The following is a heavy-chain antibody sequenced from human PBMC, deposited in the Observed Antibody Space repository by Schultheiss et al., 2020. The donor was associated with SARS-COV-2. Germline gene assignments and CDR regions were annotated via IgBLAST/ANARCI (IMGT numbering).Heavy chain of an antibody. Sequence: SETLSLTCAVYGGSFSGYYWSWIRQPPGKGLEWIGYIYYSGSTYYNPSLKSLVTISVDTSKNQFSLKLSSVTAADTAVYYCAREGELLYYYYGMDVWGQGTTVTVSS. V-gene: IGHV4-34*09. CDR3: AREGELLYYYYGMDV. CDR1: GGSFSGYY. J-gene: IGHJ6*02. CDR2: IYYSGST. D-gene: IGHD1-7*01.